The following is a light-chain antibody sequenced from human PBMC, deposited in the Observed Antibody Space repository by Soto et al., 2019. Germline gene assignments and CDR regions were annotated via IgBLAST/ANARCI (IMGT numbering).Light chain of an antibody. V-gene: IGLV1-40*01. CDR1: SSNIGAGYD. CDR3: QSFDSSLIGYV. Sequence: QSVLTQPPSVSGVPGQRITISCTGRSSNIGAGYDVHWYRQLPGTAPKLLMYGKNNRPSGVPGRFSGSKSGTSASLATTGLQAEDEADYYCQSFDSSLIGYVFGTGTKGTVL. J-gene: IGLJ1*01. CDR2: GKN.